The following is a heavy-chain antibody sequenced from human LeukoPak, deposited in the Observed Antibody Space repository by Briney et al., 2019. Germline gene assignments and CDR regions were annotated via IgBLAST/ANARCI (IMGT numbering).Heavy chain of an antibody. Sequence: PSETPSLTCIVSGGSISSGSHYWAWVRQPPGKGLEWIASMLYSGNTYYNPSLKSRVTISVDTSKNQFFLRLSSVTAADTTVYYCARHLDSRGRYFDYWGQGTLVTVSS. CDR1: GGSISSGSHY. J-gene: IGHJ4*02. D-gene: IGHD3-22*01. CDR3: ARHLDSRGRYFDY. V-gene: IGHV4-39*01. CDR2: MLYSGNT.